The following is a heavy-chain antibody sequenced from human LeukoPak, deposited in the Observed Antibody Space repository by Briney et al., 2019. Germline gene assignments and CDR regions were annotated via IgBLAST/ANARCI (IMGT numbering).Heavy chain of an antibody. D-gene: IGHD3-3*01. CDR3: ARWSYGMDV. CDR1: GFTFSDFS. J-gene: IGHJ6*02. CDR2: ISSSGGTI. Sequence: GGSLRLSCAASGFTFSDFSMNWVRQAPGKGLEWLSYISSSGGTIWYADSVKGRFTISRDNAKNSLYLQMNGLRDEDTAVYYCARWSYGMDVWGQGTTVTVSS. V-gene: IGHV3-48*02.